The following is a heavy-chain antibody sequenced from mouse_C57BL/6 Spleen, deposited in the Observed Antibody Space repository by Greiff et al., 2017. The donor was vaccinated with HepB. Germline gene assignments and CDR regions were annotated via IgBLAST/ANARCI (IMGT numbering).Heavy chain of an antibody. D-gene: IGHD3-2*02. J-gene: IGHJ3*01. Sequence: VQLQQPGAELVMPGASVKLSCKASGYTFTSYWMHWVKQRPGQGLEWIGEIDPSDSYTNYNQKFKGKSTLTVDKSSSTAYMQLSSLTSEDSAVYYCARSGTAQATGFAYWGQGTLVTVSA. V-gene: IGHV1-69*01. CDR3: ARSGTAQATGFAY. CDR1: GYTFTSYW. CDR2: IDPSDSYT.